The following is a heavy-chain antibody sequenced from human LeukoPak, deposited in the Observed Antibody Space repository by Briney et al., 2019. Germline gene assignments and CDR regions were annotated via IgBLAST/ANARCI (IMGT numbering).Heavy chain of an antibody. Sequence: SETLSLTCAVYGGSFSGYYWSWIRQPPGEGLEWLGEINHSGSTNYNPSLKSRVTISVDTSKNQFSLKLSSVTAADTAVYYCAGERPPPLGYCSSTSCSGGYWGQGTLVTVSS. J-gene: IGHJ4*02. V-gene: IGHV4-34*01. CDR3: AGERPPPLGYCSSTSCSGGY. CDR1: GGSFSGYY. D-gene: IGHD2-2*01. CDR2: INHSGST.